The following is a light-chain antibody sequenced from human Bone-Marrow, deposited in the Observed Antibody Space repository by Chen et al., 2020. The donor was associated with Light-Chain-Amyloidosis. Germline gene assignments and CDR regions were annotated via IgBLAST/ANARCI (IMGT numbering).Light chain of an antibody. CDR3: SSYTVSSTWV. J-gene: IGLJ3*02. Sequence: QSALTQPPSVSGSPGQSITISCTGTSSDVGSYNLVSWYQQHPGKAPKLLIYDVTNRPSGVSYRFSGSKSGNTASLTVSGLQAEDEADYYCSSYTVSSTWVFGGGTKLTVL. CDR2: DVT. CDR1: SSDVGSYNL. V-gene: IGLV2-14*02.